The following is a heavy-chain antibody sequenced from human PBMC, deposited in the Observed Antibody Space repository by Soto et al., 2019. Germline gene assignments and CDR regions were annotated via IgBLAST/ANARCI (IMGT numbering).Heavy chain of an antibody. CDR1: GFTFSSYS. J-gene: IGHJ6*02. Sequence: PGGSLRLSCAASGFTFSSYSMSWVRQAPGKGLEWVSSISSSSSYIYYADSVKGRFTISRDNAKNSLYLQMNSLRAEDTAVYYCARELRSYYYYGMDVWGQGTTVTVSS. D-gene: IGHD4-17*01. CDR3: ARELRSYYYYGMDV. CDR2: ISSSSSYI. V-gene: IGHV3-21*01.